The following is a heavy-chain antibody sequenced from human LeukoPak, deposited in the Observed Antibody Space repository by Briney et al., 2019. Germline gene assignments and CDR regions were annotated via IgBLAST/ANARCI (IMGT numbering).Heavy chain of an antibody. Sequence: SETLSLTCTVSGGSISSGSYYWSWIRQPPGKGLEWFGRIYTSGSTNYNPSLKSRVTISVDTSKNQFSLKLSSVTAADTAVYYCARDLSGDHYYYYYYMDVWGKGTTVTVSS. CDR1: GGSISSGSYY. J-gene: IGHJ6*03. V-gene: IGHV4-61*02. CDR3: ARDLSGDHYYYYYYMDV. CDR2: IYTSGST. D-gene: IGHD7-27*01.